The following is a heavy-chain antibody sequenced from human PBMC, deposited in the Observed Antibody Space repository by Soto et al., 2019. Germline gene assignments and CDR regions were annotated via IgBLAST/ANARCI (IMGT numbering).Heavy chain of an antibody. CDR3: ARGGYDFWSGYQPPSY. J-gene: IGHJ4*02. V-gene: IGHV3-21*01. CDR2: ISSSSSYI. CDR1: GFTFSSYS. Sequence: GGSLRLSCAASGFTFSSYSMNWVRQAPGKGLEWVSSISSSSSYIYYADSVKGRFTISRDNAKNSLYLQMNSLRAEDTAVYYCARGGYDFWSGYQPPSYWGQGTLVTVS. D-gene: IGHD3-3*01.